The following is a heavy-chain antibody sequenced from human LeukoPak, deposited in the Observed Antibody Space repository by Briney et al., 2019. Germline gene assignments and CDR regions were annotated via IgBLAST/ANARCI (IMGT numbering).Heavy chain of an antibody. J-gene: IGHJ5*02. V-gene: IGHV1-2*02. D-gene: IGHD6-13*01. Sequence: GASVKVSCKASGYTFTGYYMHWVRQAPGQGLEWMGWINPNSGGTNYAQKFRGRVTVTRDTSISTVYMDLSPLRSDDTAVYYCARGDGSSWFILWGQGTLVTVSS. CDR2: INPNSGGT. CDR1: GYTFTGYY. CDR3: ARGDGSSWFIL.